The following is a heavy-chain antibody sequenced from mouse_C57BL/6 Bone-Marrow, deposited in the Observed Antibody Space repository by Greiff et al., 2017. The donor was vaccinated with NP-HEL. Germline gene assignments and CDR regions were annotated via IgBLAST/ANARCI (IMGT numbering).Heavy chain of an antibody. CDR1: GYTFTSYG. D-gene: IGHD2-1*01. CDR3: ARGVYYGNSWFAY. J-gene: IGHJ3*01. V-gene: IGHV1-81*01. Sequence: QVQLQQSGAELARPGASVKLSCKASGYTFTSYGISWVKQRTGQGLEWIGEIYPRSGNTYYNEKFKGKATLTAAKSSSTAYIELRSLTSEDSAVYFCARGVYYGNSWFAYWGQGTLVTVSA. CDR2: IYPRSGNT.